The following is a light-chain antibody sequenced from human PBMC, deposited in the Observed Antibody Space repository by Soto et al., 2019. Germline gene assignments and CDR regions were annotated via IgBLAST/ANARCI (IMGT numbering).Light chain of an antibody. CDR3: NSYTRSRYA. CDR1: SSDVGGYDY. CDR2: DVS. J-gene: IGLJ1*01. V-gene: IGLV2-14*03. Sequence: QSALTQPASVSGSPGQSITISCTGTSSDVGGYDYVSWYQQHPGKAPKLMIYDVSNRPSGVSNRFSGSKSGNTASLTISGLQAEDEADYYCNSYTRSRYAFGTGTKLTVL.